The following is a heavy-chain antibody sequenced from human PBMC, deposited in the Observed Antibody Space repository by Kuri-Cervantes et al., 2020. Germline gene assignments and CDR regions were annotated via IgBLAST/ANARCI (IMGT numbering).Heavy chain of an antibody. Sequence: GGSLRLSCAASGFSVSSEYMSWVRQAPGKGLEWVSTIYRGGPTYYGDSVKGRFTISRDNSKNTLYLQMNSLRAEDTAVYYCARQELGYCSGGSCYSGGTLFDYWGQGTLVTVSS. V-gene: IGHV3-53*01. D-gene: IGHD2-15*01. CDR3: ARQELGYCSGGSCYSGGTLFDY. CDR2: IYRGGPT. CDR1: GFSVSSEY. J-gene: IGHJ4*02.